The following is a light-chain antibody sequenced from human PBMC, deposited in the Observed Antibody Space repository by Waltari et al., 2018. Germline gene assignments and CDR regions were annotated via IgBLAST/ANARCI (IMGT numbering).Light chain of an antibody. CDR1: QSISSW. CDR3: QEYNSQ. Sequence: DIQMTQSPSILSASVGDRVTITCRASQSISSWLAWYQQKPGKAPKLLIYQASILESGVPSRFSGSGYGTEFTLTISSLQPDDFASYYCQEYNSQFGQGTKVEIK. V-gene: IGKV1-5*03. CDR2: QAS. J-gene: IGKJ1*01.